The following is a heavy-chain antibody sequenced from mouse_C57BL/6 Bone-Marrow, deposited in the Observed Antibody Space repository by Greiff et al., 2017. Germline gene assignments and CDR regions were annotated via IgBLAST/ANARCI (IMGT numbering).Heavy chain of an antibody. V-gene: IGHV1-7*01. CDR2: INPSSGYT. CDR3: ARISSNFYYAMDY. J-gene: IGHJ4*01. Sequence: QVQLQQSGAELAKPGASVKLSCKASGYTFTSYWMHWVKQRPGQGLEWIGYINPSSGYTKYNQKFKDKATLTADKSSSTAYMQLSSLTYEDSAVYYCARISSNFYYAMDYWGQGTSVTVSS. D-gene: IGHD1-1*01. CDR1: GYTFTSYW.